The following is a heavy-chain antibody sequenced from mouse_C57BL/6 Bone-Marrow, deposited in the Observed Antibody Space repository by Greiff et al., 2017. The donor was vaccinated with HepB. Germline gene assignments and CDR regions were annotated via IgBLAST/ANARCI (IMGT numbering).Heavy chain of an antibody. V-gene: IGHV7-3*01. CDR2: IRNKANGYTT. J-gene: IGHJ2*01. CDR1: GFTFTDYY. CDR3: ARGMGYYGVSHFDS. D-gene: IGHD1-1*01. Sequence: EVMLVESGGGLVQPGGSLSLSCAASGFTFTDYYMSWVRQPPGKALEWLGFIRNKANGYTTEYSASVKGRFTISRDNSQSILYLQMNALRAEDSATYYCARGMGYYGVSHFDSWGQGTTLTVSS.